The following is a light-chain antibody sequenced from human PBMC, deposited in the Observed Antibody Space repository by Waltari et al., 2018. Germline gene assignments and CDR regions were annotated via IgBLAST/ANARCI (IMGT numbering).Light chain of an antibody. CDR1: NLGSKY. J-gene: IGLJ2*01. CDR2: YDS. Sequence: SYELTQPPSVSVSPGQTARITYGGDNLGSKYVHWYQQKPAQAPVLVIYYDSDRPSGIPERFSGSKSGNTATLTISGVEAGDEADYYCQVWDSSSDHWVFGGGTRLTVL. CDR3: QVWDSSSDHWV. V-gene: IGLV3-21*01.